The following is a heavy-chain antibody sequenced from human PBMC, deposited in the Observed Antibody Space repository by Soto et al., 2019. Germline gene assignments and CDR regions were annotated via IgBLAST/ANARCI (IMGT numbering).Heavy chain of an antibody. Sequence: QVQLQESGPGLVKPSQTLSLTCSVSGDSISRGGFYWSWVRHHPGKGLEWIGYIFYSGSTSYNPSLKSRVTISVDTSKNQFSLNLRSVTAADTAVYYCARQPTGLGYSWFDPWGQGTLVTVSS. D-gene: IGHD1-1*01. CDR3: ARQPTGLGYSWFDP. V-gene: IGHV4-31*03. CDR1: GDSISRGGFY. J-gene: IGHJ5*02. CDR2: IFYSGST.